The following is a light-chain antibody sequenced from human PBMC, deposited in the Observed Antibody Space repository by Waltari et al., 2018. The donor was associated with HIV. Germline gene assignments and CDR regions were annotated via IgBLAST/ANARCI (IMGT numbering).Light chain of an antibody. Sequence: DTQLTKSPPFLPASAGARVPLPCPARQAISTFLALYQQKPGEAPKLLMFASSTLQSGVPSRFSGRGSATEFALTFSSLQPEDFATYYCQQLNRYPPAFGGGTKVEIK. CDR1: QAISTF. CDR2: ASS. CDR3: QQLNRYPPA. J-gene: IGKJ4*01. V-gene: IGKV1-9*01.